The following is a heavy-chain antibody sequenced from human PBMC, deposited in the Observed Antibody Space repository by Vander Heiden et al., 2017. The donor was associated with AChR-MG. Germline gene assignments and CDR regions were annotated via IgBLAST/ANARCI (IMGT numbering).Heavy chain of an antibody. CDR3: AKDIVGATTGYDY. D-gene: IGHD1-26*01. CDR2: ISGSGGST. CDR1: GFTFSSDA. V-gene: IGHV3-23*01. Sequence: EVQLLESGGGLVQPGGSLRLSCAASGFTFSSDAMSWVRQAPGQGLEWVSAISGSGGSTYYADSVKGRFTISRDNSKNTLYLQMNSLRAEDTAVYYCAKDIVGATTGYDYWGQGTLVTVSS. J-gene: IGHJ4*02.